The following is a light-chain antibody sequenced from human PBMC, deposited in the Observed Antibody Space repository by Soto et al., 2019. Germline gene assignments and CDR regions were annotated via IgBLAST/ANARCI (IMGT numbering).Light chain of an antibody. CDR3: QQRSNWPLGGFLT. V-gene: IGKV3-11*01. J-gene: IGKJ4*01. CDR1: ESVSSY. Sequence: EIVLTQSPATLSLSPGERATLSCRASESVSSYLAWYQQKPGQAPRLLIYDASNRATGIPARFSGSGSGTDFTLTISSLEPEDFAVYYCQQRSNWPLGGFLTFGGGTKVDIK. CDR2: DAS.